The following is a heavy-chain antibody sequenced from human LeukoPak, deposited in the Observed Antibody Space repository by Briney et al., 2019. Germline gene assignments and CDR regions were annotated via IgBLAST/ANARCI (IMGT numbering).Heavy chain of an antibody. D-gene: IGHD6-13*01. CDR1: GFTVSRNY. CDR2: IYSGGRT. CDR3: ARAGPSSSWHQFDY. J-gene: IGHJ4*02. Sequence: PWGSLRLSCAASGFTVSRNYMSWVRQVPGKGLEWVSVIYSGGRTYYADSVKGRFTISRDNSKNTLYLQMNRLRAEDTAVYYCARAGPSSSWHQFDYWGQGTLVTVSS. V-gene: IGHV3-66*01.